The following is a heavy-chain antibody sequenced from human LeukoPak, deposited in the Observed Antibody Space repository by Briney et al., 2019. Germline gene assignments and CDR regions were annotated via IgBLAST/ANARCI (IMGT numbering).Heavy chain of an antibody. CDR1: GGSISSYC. CDR3: ARGYGDFFPKITYYYDSSGYYLDY. CDR2: IYYSGST. V-gene: IGHV4-59*01. Sequence: SETLSLTCTVSGGSISSYCWSWIRQPPGKGLEWIGYIYYSGSTNYNPSLKSRVTISVDTSKNQFSLKLSSVTAADTAVYYCARGYGDFFPKITYYYDSSGYYLDYWGQGTLVTVSS. J-gene: IGHJ4*02. D-gene: IGHD3-22*01.